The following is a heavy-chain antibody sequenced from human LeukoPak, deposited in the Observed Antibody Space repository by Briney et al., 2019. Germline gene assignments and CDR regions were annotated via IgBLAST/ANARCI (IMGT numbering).Heavy chain of an antibody. J-gene: IGHJ4*02. D-gene: IGHD2-2*01. V-gene: IGHV3-53*01. CDR2: IHRDDKT. CDR3: AREVISTPSYFDY. Sequence: GGSLRLSCAASGFTVSSSSIYWVRRAPGKGLEWVSFIHRDDKTYYADSVKGRFTMSRDSSKNTLYLQMNSLGADDTAVYYCAREVISTPSYFDYWGQGILVTVSS. CDR1: GFTVSSSS.